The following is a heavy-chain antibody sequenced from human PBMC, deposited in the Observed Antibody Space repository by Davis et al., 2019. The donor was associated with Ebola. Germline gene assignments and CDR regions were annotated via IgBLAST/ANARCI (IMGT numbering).Heavy chain of an antibody. Sequence: PGGSLRLSCAASRFTFSTYSMNWVRQTPGKGLEWVSSISSSSSYIYYADSVKGRFTISRDNAKNSLYLQMNSLRAEDTAVYYCARDAVETHIAAAFAFSYGMDVWGQGTTVTVSS. CDR3: ARDAVETHIAAAFAFSYGMDV. CDR1: RFTFSTYS. D-gene: IGHD6-13*01. V-gene: IGHV3-21*01. J-gene: IGHJ6*02. CDR2: ISSSSSYI.